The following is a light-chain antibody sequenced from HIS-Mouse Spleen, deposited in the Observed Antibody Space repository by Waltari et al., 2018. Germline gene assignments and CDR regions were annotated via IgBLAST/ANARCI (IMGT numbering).Light chain of an antibody. CDR2: DAS. CDR3: QQSYSTPRT. Sequence: GDRVTITCRASQGISSALAWYQQKPGKAPKLLIYDASSLESGVPSRFSGSGSGTDFTLTISSLQPEDFATYYCQQSYSTPRTFGQGTKVEIK. V-gene: IGKV1-13*02. CDR1: QGISSA. J-gene: IGKJ1*01.